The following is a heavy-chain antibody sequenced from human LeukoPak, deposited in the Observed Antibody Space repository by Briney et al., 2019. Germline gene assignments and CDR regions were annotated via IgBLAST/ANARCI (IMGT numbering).Heavy chain of an antibody. CDR3: ARDGGQYYDILTGSGLYGMDV. CDR1: GFTFSSYG. V-gene: IGHV3-33*01. Sequence: PGGSLRLSCAASGFTFSSYGMHWVRQAPGKGLEWVAVIWYDGSNKYYADSAKGRFTISRDNSKNTLYLQMNSLRAEDTAVYYCARDGGQYYDILTGSGLYGMDVWGQGTTVTVSS. J-gene: IGHJ6*02. D-gene: IGHD3-9*01. CDR2: IWYDGSNK.